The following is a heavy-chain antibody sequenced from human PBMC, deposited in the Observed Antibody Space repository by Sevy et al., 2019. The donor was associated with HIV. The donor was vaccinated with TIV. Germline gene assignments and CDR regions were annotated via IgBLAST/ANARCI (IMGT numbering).Heavy chain of an antibody. Sequence: GESLKISCKGSGYSFSSYWIGWVRQMPGKGLEWMGIIYPGDSDTRYSPSFQGHITISADKSISTAYLQWSSLKASDTAMYYCARLPDSGSYFSGARYYFDYWGQGTLVTVSS. J-gene: IGHJ4*02. CDR1: GYSFSSYW. CDR3: ARLPDSGSYFSGARYYFDY. CDR2: IYPGDSDT. V-gene: IGHV5-51*01. D-gene: IGHD3-10*01.